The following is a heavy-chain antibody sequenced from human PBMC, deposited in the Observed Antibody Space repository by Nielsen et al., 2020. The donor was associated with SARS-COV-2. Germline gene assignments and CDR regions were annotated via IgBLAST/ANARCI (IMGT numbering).Heavy chain of an antibody. CDR2: IKQDGSEK. Sequence: SLNSSCAASGSTISSYWMSWLRQAPGKGLEWVANIKQDGSEKYYVDSVKGRFTISSDNAKNSLYLQMNSLRAEDTAVYYWARRWGVADYCMDVWGQGTTVTVSS. CDR3: ARRWGVADYCMDV. D-gene: IGHD6-19*01. J-gene: IGHJ6*02. CDR1: GSTISSYW. V-gene: IGHV3-7*03.